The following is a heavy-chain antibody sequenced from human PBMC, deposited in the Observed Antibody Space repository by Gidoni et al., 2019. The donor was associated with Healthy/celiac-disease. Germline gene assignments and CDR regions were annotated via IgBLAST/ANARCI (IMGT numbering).Heavy chain of an antibody. CDR3: ARGYCTNGVCYDLYYYYGMDV. CDR1: GRSISSGDYY. V-gene: IGHV4-30-4*01. J-gene: IGHJ6*02. D-gene: IGHD2-8*01. Sequence: QMQLQESGPGLVKPSQTLSLTCTVYGRSISSGDYYWSWIRQPPGKGLEWIGYIYYSGSTYYNPSLKSRVTISVDTSKNQFSLKLSSVTAADTAVYYCARGYCTNGVCYDLYYYYGMDVWGQGTTVTVSS. CDR2: IYYSGST.